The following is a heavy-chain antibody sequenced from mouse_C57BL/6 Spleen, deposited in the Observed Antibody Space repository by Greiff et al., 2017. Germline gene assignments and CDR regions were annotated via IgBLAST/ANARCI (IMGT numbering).Heavy chain of an antibody. V-gene: IGHV5-9-1*02. D-gene: IGHD1-1*01. CDR1: GFTFSSYA. Sequence: EVHLVESGEGLLKPGGSLKLSCAASGFTFSSYAMSWVRQTPEKRLEWVAYISSGGDYIYYADTVKGRFTISRDNARNTLYLQMSSLKSEDTAMYYCTREGGSYAMDYWGQGTSVTVSS. CDR2: ISSGGDYI. CDR3: TREGGSYAMDY. J-gene: IGHJ4*01.